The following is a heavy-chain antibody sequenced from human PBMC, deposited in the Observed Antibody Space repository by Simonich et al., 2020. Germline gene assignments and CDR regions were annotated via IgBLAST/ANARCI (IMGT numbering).Heavy chain of an antibody. CDR3: ARHDRWLQFYFDY. D-gene: IGHD5-12*01. CDR2: IYYSGST. CDR1: GGSISSYY. J-gene: IGHJ4*02. V-gene: IGHV4-59*08. Sequence: QVQLQESGPGLVKPSETLFLTCTVSGGSISSYYWSWIRQPPGKGLEWIGYIYYSGSTNYNPPLKSRVTIAVDTSKNQFSLKLSSVTAADTAVYYCARHDRWLQFYFDYWGQGTLVTVSS.